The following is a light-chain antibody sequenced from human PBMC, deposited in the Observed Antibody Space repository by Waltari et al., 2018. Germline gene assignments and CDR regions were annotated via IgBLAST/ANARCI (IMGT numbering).Light chain of an antibody. CDR1: SSDVGGYNY. V-gene: IGLV2-14*03. Sequence: QSALTQPASVSGSPGQSITISCTGTSSDVGGYNYVSWYQQHPGKAPKRMLYAVSNRPSVVANRFSGSKSGNTASLTISGLQAEDEADYYCSSYTSSSTLWVFGGGTKLTVL. CDR3: SSYTSSSTLWV. J-gene: IGLJ3*02. CDR2: AVS.